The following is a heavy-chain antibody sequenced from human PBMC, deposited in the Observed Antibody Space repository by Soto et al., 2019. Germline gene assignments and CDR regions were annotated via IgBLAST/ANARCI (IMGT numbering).Heavy chain of an antibody. CDR3: AREGGESSDGLYYFDS. Sequence: QVQLQESGPGLVKPSQTLSLTCTVSGGSISSGGYYWSWIRQYPGKGLEWIGYISYSGSTYYNPSLKSRLAISIDTSKNQFSLKLSSVTAADTAVYFCAREGGESSDGLYYFDSWGQGSLVTVSS. CDR2: ISYSGST. D-gene: IGHD3-16*01. CDR1: GGSISSGGYY. J-gene: IGHJ4*02. V-gene: IGHV4-31*03.